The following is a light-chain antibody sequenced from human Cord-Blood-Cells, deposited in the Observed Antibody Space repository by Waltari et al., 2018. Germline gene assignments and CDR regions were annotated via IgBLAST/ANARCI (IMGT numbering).Light chain of an antibody. V-gene: IGKV1-5*03. CDR3: QQYNSYSYS. Sequence: DIQMTQSPSTLSAPVGDSVTITCRASQSISSWLAWYQQKPGKAPKLLIYNASSLESGVPARFSGSGSGTEFTLTISSLQPDDFAAYYCQQYNSYSYSFGQGTKLEIK. J-gene: IGKJ2*03. CDR1: QSISSW. CDR2: NAS.